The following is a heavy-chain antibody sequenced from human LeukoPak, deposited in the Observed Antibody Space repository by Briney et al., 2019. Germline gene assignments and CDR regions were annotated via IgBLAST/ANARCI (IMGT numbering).Heavy chain of an antibody. Sequence: SETLSLTCTVSGGSIGSYYWSWVRQPPGKGLEWIGYIQDSVTSYTDNPSLQSRVTISVDTSKNQFSLTVTSVTAADTAIYYSVRSTPRKSGAQGILVTVSS. J-gene: IGHJ4*02. CDR3: VRSTPRKS. V-gene: IGHV4-59*01. D-gene: IGHD2-2*01. CDR2: IQDSVTSY. CDR1: GGSIGSYY.